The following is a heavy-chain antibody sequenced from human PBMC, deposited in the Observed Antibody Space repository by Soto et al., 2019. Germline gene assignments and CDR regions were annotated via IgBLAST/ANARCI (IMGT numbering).Heavy chain of an antibody. D-gene: IGHD3-10*01. J-gene: IGHJ4*02. CDR3: AREGIQRGVIDY. CDR1: GFTFSSYS. V-gene: IGHV3-21*01. CDR2: ISSSRSYI. Sequence: GGSLRLSCAASGFTFSSYSMNWVRQAPGKGLEWVSSISSSRSYIYYADSVKGRFTISRDNAKNSLYLQMNSLRAEDTAVYYCAREGIQRGVIDYWGQGTLVTVSS.